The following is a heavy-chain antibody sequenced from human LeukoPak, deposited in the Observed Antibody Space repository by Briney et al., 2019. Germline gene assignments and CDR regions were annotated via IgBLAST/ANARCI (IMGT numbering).Heavy chain of an antibody. D-gene: IGHD3-3*01. J-gene: IGHJ4*02. CDR3: ARDRTIFVY. CDR1: GGSISSYY. Sequence: SETLSLTCTVSGGSISSYYWSWIRQPPGKGLEWIGYIYYSGSTNYNPSLKSRVTISVDTSRNQFSLKLSSVTAADTAVYYCARDRTIFVYWGQGTLVTVSS. V-gene: IGHV4-59*01. CDR2: IYYSGST.